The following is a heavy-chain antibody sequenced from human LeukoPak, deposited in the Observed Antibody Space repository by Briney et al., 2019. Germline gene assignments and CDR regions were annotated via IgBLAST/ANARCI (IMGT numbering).Heavy chain of an antibody. CDR2: IIPIFGTA. Sequence: SVKVSCKASGGTFSSYAISWVRQAPGQGLEWMGGIIPIFGTANYAQKFQGRVTITADESMSTAYMELSSLRSEDTAVYYCAREGYDFWSGYSDYWGQGTLVTVSS. CDR1: GGTFSSYA. J-gene: IGHJ4*02. CDR3: AREGYDFWSGYSDY. D-gene: IGHD3-3*01. V-gene: IGHV1-69*13.